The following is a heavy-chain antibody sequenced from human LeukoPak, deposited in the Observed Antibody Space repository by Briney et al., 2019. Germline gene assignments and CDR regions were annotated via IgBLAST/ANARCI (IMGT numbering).Heavy chain of an antibody. CDR3: AKRGVVIRVILVGFHKEAYYFDS. V-gene: IGHV3-23*01. J-gene: IGHJ4*02. D-gene: IGHD3-22*01. Sequence: GGSLRLSCAVSGITLSNYGLSWVRQAPGKGLGWVAGISDSGGRTNYADSVKGRFTISRDNPKNTLYLQMNSLRAEDTAVYFCAKRGVVIRVILVGFHKEAYYFDSWGQGALVTVSA. CDR1: GITLSNYG. CDR2: ISDSGGRT.